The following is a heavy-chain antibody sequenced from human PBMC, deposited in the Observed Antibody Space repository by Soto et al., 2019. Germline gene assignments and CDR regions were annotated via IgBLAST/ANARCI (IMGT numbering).Heavy chain of an antibody. Sequence: ASVKVSCKASGYTFTNFAVHWVRQAPGQRLEWMGYINAGNGNAAFSQKFQARVTITRDTSANTAYMELSSLTSEDTAVYYCAREPSSSSNYYYGLDVWRQGTTVTVSS. CDR2: INAGNGNA. CDR3: AREPSSSSNYYYGLDV. D-gene: IGHD6-6*01. V-gene: IGHV1-3*01. CDR1: GYTFTNFA. J-gene: IGHJ6*02.